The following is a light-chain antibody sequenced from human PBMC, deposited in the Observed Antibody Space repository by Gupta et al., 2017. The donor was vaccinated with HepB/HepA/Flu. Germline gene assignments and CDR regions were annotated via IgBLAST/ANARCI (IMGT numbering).Light chain of an antibody. Sequence: DIVMTQSPDSLAVSLGERATPNCKSSQSVLYSSTNKDYLAWYQQKPGQPPKLLLYWASTRESGVPDRFSGSGSGTDFTLTISSLHAEDVAVYYCQQYYTTPITFGQGTRLEIK. J-gene: IGKJ5*01. CDR1: QSVLYSSTNKDY. V-gene: IGKV4-1*01. CDR2: WAS. CDR3: QQYYTTPIT.